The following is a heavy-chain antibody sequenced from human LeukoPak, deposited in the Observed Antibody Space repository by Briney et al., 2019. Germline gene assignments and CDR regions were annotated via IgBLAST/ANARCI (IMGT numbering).Heavy chain of an antibody. CDR2: IYTSGNT. Sequence: SETLSLTCTVSGGSISSGSYYWSWIRQPAGKGLEWIGRIYTSGNTNYNPSLKSRVTISVDTSKNQFSLKLSSVTAADTAVYYCARDLGEIYYDSSGYWGFDPWGQGTLVTVSS. V-gene: IGHV4-61*02. D-gene: IGHD3-22*01. CDR3: ARDLGEIYYDSSGYWGFDP. J-gene: IGHJ5*02. CDR1: GGSISSGSYY.